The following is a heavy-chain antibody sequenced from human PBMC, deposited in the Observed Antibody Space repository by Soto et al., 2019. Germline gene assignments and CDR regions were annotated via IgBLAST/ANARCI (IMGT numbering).Heavy chain of an antibody. Sequence: EVQLVESGGGLVQPGGSLRLSCAASGFTFSSYEMNWVRQAPGKGLEWVSYISSSGSTIYYADSVKGRFTISRDNAKNSLYLQMNRLRAGDTAVYYCARGDPVVAATPDYWGQGTLVTVSS. CDR3: ARGDPVVAATPDY. D-gene: IGHD2-15*01. CDR1: GFTFSSYE. J-gene: IGHJ4*02. V-gene: IGHV3-48*03. CDR2: ISSSGSTI.